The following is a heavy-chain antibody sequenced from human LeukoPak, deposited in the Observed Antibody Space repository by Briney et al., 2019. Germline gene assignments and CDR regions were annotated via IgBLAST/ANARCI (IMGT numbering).Heavy chain of an antibody. J-gene: IGHJ3*02. D-gene: IGHD5-18*01. Sequence: PSETLSLTCTVSGGPISSYYWSWIRQPPGKGLEWIGYIYYSGSTNYNPSLKSRVTISVDTSKNQFSLKLSSVTAADTAVYYCARDGYSYYDAFDIWGQGTMVTVSS. CDR1: GGPISSYY. CDR3: ARDGYSYYDAFDI. V-gene: IGHV4-59*01. CDR2: IYYSGST.